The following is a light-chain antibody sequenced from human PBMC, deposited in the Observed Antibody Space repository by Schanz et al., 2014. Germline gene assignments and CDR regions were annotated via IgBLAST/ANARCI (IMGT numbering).Light chain of an antibody. Sequence: EIVLTQSPATLSLSPGERATLSCRAGQSVGRSLAWLQHKPGQAPRLVIYDASTRATGIPARFSGSGSGTDFTLTISRLEPEDFATYYCQQYDSFPFTFGGGTKVEIK. CDR3: QQYDSFPFT. J-gene: IGKJ4*01. CDR1: QSVGRS. CDR2: DAS. V-gene: IGKV3-11*01.